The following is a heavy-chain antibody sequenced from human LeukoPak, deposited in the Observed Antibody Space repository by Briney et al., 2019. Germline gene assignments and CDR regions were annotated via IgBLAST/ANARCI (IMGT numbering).Heavy chain of an antibody. Sequence: ASVKVSCKASGYIFTNYYIHWVRQAPGQGLEWMGWISAYNGNTNYAQKLQGRVTMTTDTSTSTAYMELRSLRSDDTAVYYCARTGTTGNWFDPWGQGTLVTVSS. D-gene: IGHD1-1*01. CDR3: ARTGTTGNWFDP. CDR1: GYIFTNYY. V-gene: IGHV1-18*04. CDR2: ISAYNGNT. J-gene: IGHJ5*02.